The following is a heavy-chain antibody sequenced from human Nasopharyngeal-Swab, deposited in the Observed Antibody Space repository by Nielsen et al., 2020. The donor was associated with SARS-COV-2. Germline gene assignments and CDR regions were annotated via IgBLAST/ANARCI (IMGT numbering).Heavy chain of an antibody. CDR1: GGSISSTSYF. V-gene: IGHV4-39*01. J-gene: IGHJ5*02. CDR3: APNYYDGSGYWFDP. CDR2: IYFTYYSGST. Sequence: SETLSLTCTVSGGSISSTSYFWGWIRQPPGKGLEWIGSIYFTYYSGSTYYTPSLRSRVTMFVDTSKNQFSLNLHSVTAADTAVYYCAPNYYDGSGYWFDPWGWGTLVTVSS. D-gene: IGHD3-22*01.